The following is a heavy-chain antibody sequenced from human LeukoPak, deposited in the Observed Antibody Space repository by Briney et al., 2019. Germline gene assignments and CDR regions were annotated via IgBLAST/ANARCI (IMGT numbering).Heavy chain of an antibody. CDR3: ARQVSGTYDY. Sequence: NTSETLSLTCTVTGGSISSTNYYWGWIRQPPGKGLEWIGSISYSGSTYYNPSLKSRVTIYVDTSKKQISLKLSSVTAAGTAVYYCARQVSGTYDYWGQGTLLTVSS. CDR2: ISYSGST. J-gene: IGHJ4*02. V-gene: IGHV4-39*01. D-gene: IGHD1-1*01. CDR1: GGSISSTNYY.